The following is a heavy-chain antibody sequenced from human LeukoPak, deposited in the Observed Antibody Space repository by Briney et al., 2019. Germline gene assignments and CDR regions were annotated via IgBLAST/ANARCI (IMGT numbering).Heavy chain of an antibody. CDR3: ASSPGTPSRFDP. CDR1: GGSISSSSYY. D-gene: IGHD3-10*01. J-gene: IGHJ5*02. Sequence: SETLSLTCTVSGGSISSSSYYWGWIRQPPGKGLEWIGSIYYSGSTYYNPSLKSRVTISVDTSKSQFSLKLSSVTAADTAVYYCASSPGTPSRFDPWGQGTLVTVSS. CDR2: IYYSGST. V-gene: IGHV4-39*07.